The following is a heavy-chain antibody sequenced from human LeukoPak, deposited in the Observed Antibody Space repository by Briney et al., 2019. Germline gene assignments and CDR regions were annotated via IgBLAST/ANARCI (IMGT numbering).Heavy chain of an antibody. J-gene: IGHJ3*02. CDR2: IYSTGST. Sequence: SETLSLTCSVSGGSLSNYYWTWIRQPAGKGLEWIGRIYSTGSTYYNPSLEGRVTMSVDTSKNQFSLKLSSVTAADTAVYYCARSDSSGYYYLNSAFDIWGQGTMVTVSS. CDR1: GGSLSNYY. CDR3: ARSDSSGYYYLNSAFDI. D-gene: IGHD3-22*01. V-gene: IGHV4-4*07.